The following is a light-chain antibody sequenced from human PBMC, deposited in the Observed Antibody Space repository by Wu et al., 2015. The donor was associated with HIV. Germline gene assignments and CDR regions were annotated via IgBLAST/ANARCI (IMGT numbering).Light chain of an antibody. Sequence: ILMTQSPVTLSVSPGERATLSCRASQGVGGKVAWYQLKPGHAPRLLMYYGSTRAAGIPDRFSGSGSGTEFALTISNLQTDDAAVYFCQQYRDGFKFGQGTNLEIK. CDR3: QQYRDGFK. V-gene: IGKV3-15*01. CDR2: YGS. J-gene: IGKJ2*01. CDR1: QGVGGK.